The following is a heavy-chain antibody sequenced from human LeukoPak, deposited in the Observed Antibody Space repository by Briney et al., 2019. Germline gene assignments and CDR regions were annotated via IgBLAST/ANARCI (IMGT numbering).Heavy chain of an antibody. CDR2: IIPIFGTA. D-gene: IGHD6-13*01. CDR3: ARALVRDSSSWYGTGGFDY. Sequence: SVKVSCKASGGTFSSYAISWVRQAPGQGLEWTGGIIPIFGTANYAQKFQGRVTITADESTSTAYMELSSLRSEDTAVYYCARALVRDSSSWYGTGGFDYWGQGTLVTVSS. J-gene: IGHJ4*02. CDR1: GGTFSSYA. V-gene: IGHV1-69*13.